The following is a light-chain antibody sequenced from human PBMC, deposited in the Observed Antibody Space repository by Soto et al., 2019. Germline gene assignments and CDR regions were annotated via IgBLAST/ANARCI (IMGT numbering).Light chain of an antibody. Sequence: DIQMTQSPSSLSASVGDRITITCRASQSINRYLNWYQQKLGEAPRLLIYNAFTLQSGVPSRFSGGGSGTDFTLTISSLQRDDFATYYFQHSSSFPLTFGGGTKLEIK. J-gene: IGKJ4*01. V-gene: IGKV1-39*01. CDR1: QSINRY. CDR3: QHSSSFPLT. CDR2: NAF.